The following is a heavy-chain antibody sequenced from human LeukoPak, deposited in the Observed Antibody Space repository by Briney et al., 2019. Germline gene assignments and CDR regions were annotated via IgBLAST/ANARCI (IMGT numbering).Heavy chain of an antibody. V-gene: IGHV3-21*01. CDR1: GFTFSNAW. D-gene: IGHD5-12*01. CDR2: ISTMSNYI. J-gene: IGHJ5*02. Sequence: GSLRLSCAASGFTFSNAWMSWVRQAPGKGLEWVSSISTMSNYIFYGDSVKGRFTISRDNAKNSVYLQMNSLRPEDTAVYYCSRDRLGGLDLWGQGTLVTVSS. CDR3: SRDRLGGLDL.